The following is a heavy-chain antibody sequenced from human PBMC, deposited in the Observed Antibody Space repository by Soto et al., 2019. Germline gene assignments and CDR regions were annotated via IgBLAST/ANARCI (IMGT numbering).Heavy chain of an antibody. CDR3: AREDYYDSSGYFDY. CDR1: GGSITSSSYY. CDR2: IYYSGST. V-gene: IGHV4-39*07. Sequence: SETLSLTCTVSGGSITSSSYYWGWIRQPPGKGLEWIGSIYYSGSTYYNPSLKSRVTISVDTSKNQFSLKLSSVTAADTAVYYCAREDYYDSSGYFDYWGQGTLVTVSS. D-gene: IGHD3-22*01. J-gene: IGHJ4*02.